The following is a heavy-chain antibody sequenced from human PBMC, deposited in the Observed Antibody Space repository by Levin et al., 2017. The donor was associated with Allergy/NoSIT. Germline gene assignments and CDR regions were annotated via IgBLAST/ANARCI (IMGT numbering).Heavy chain of an antibody. CDR1: GGSFSGYY. CDR2: INHSGST. D-gene: IGHD3-10*01. J-gene: IGHJ4*02. CDR3: AREYRGFRPY. V-gene: IGHV4-34*01. Sequence: PSETLSLTCAVYGGSFSGYYWSWIRQPPGKGLEWIGEINHSGSTNYNPSLKSRVTISVDTSKNQFSLKLSSVTAADTAVYYCAREYRGFRPYWGQGTLVTVSS.